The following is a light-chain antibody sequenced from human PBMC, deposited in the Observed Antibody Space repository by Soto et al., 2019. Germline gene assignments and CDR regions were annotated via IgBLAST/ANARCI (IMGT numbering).Light chain of an antibody. J-gene: IGKJ1*01. CDR1: QGVGSW. CDR3: QQANSFPWT. Sequence: DIQMTQSPSSVSAPVGDRVTITCRASQGVGSWLAWYQQKPGKAPKLLIFAASSLQSGVPSRFSGSGSGTDFTLSISSLHPESVASYYCQQANSFPWTFVQATEVVIK. CDR2: AAS. V-gene: IGKV1-12*01.